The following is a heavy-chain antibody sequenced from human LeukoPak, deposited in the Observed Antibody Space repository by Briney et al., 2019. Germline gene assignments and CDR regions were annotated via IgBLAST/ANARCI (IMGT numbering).Heavy chain of an antibody. CDR2: IYTSGST. CDR1: GGSISSYY. CDR3: ARKIGYCTNGVCRKNRFDP. Sequence: SETLSLTCTVSGGSISSYYWSWIRQPAGKGLEWIGRIYTSGSTNYNPSLKSRVTMSVDTSKNQFSLKLSSVTAADTAVYYCARKIGYCTNGVCRKNRFDPWGQGTLVTVSS. D-gene: IGHD2-8*01. J-gene: IGHJ5*02. V-gene: IGHV4-4*07.